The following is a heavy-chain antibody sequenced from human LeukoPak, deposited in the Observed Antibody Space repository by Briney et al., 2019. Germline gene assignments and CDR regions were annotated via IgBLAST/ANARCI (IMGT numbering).Heavy chain of an antibody. Sequence: SETLSLTCAVSGGSINSSSYYWAWIRQPPGKGLEWIGSIYYGGSTYHNPSLKSRVTISVDTSKNQFSLKLSSVTAADTAVFYCARHPGKLITLPKFWNFDLWGRGTLVTVSS. J-gene: IGHJ2*01. D-gene: IGHD3-22*01. CDR3: ARHPGKLITLPKFWNFDL. V-gene: IGHV4-39*01. CDR1: GGSINSSSYY. CDR2: IYYGGST.